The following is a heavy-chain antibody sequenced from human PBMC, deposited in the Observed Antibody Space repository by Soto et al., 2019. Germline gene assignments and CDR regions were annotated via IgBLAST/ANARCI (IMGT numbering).Heavy chain of an antibody. CDR3: ARVPNDFWSGYPFDP. CDR1: GYTFTSYG. D-gene: IGHD3-3*01. V-gene: IGHV1-2*02. CDR2: INPNSGGT. J-gene: IGHJ5*02. Sequence: ASVKVSCKASGYTFTSYGISWVRQAPGQGLEWMGWINPNSGGTNYAQKFQGRVTMTRDTSISTAYMELSRLRSDDTAVYYCARVPNDFWSGYPFDPWGQGTLVTVSS.